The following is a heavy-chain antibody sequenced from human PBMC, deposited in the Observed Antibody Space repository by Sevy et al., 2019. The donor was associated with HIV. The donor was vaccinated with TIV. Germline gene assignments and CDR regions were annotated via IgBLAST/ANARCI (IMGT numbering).Heavy chain of an antibody. J-gene: IGHJ4*02. CDR2: IYYNGYT. CDR3: GRHGYGDYHTYFDY. D-gene: IGHD4-17*01. V-gene: IGHV4-39*01. CDR1: GGSISTNSYY. Sequence: LLQLPETLSLTCTVSGGSISTNSYYWGWIRPPPGKGLELIGSIYYNGYTYYNPSLKSRVTISVDTSKNQFSLMLISVTAADTAVYYCGRHGYGDYHTYFDYWGQGTLVTVSS.